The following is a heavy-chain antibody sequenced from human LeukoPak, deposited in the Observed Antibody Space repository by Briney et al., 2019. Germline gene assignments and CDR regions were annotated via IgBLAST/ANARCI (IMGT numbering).Heavy chain of an antibody. CDR2: ISGDGGST. Sequence: PGGSLRLSCAASGFTFDEYAMHWVRQAPGKGLEWVSLISGDGGSTYYADSVKGRFTISRDNSKNSLYLQMNSLRTEDTALYYCAKDISDYYGSGGLDIWGQGTMVTVSS. D-gene: IGHD3-10*01. CDR3: AKDISDYYGSGGLDI. J-gene: IGHJ3*02. V-gene: IGHV3-43*02. CDR1: GFTFDEYA.